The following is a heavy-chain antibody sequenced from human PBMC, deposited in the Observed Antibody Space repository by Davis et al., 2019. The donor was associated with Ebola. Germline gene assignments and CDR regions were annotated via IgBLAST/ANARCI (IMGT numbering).Heavy chain of an antibody. Sequence: ASVKVSCKASGNTFTGYYMHWVRQAPGQGLEWMGWINPNSGGTNYAQKFQGWVTMTRDTSISTAYMELSRLRSDDTAVYYCARGGGSGSYFYGMDVWGQGTTVTVSS. J-gene: IGHJ6*02. D-gene: IGHD3-10*01. CDR2: INPNSGGT. CDR1: GNTFTGYY. CDR3: ARGGGSGSYFYGMDV. V-gene: IGHV1-2*04.